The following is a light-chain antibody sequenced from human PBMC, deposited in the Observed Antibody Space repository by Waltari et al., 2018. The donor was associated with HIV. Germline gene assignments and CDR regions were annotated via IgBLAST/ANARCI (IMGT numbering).Light chain of an antibody. CDR2: EVS. J-gene: IGLJ2*01. CDR1: SSDVVGYNY. V-gene: IGLV2-14*01. Sequence: QSALTQPASVSGSPGQSITTSCTGTSSDVVGYNYVSWYQQHPGNAPKLMIYEVSNRPSGVSNRFSGSKSGNTASLTISGLQAEDEADYYCSSYTSSSTLVVFGGGTKLTVL. CDR3: SSYTSSSTLVV.